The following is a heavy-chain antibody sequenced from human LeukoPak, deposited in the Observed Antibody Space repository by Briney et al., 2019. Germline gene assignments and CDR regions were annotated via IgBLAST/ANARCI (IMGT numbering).Heavy chain of an antibody. CDR3: AGITRVRGVIMGFDY. D-gene: IGHD3-10*01. CDR2: INSDGSTT. Sequence: GGSLRLSCAASGFTFRSYWMHWVRQAPGKGLVWVSHINSDGSTTTYADSVKGRFTISRDNAKNTLYLQMNSLRAEDTAVYYCAGITRVRGVIMGFDYWGQGTLVTVSS. V-gene: IGHV3-74*01. CDR1: GFTFRSYW. J-gene: IGHJ4*02.